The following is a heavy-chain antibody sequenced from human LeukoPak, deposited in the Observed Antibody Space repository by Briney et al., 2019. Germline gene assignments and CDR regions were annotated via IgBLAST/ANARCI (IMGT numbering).Heavy chain of an antibody. V-gene: IGHV3-30*02. CDR3: EGYCSSTSCYPWNFDY. D-gene: IGHD2-2*01. J-gene: IGHJ4*02. CDR2: IRYDGSNK. Sequence: PGGSLRLSCAASGFTFSSYGVHWVRQAPGKGLEWVAFIRYDGSNKYYADSVKGRFTISRDNSKNTLYLQMNSLRAEDTAVYYCEGYCSSTSCYPWNFDYWGQGTLVTVPS. CDR1: GFTFSSYG.